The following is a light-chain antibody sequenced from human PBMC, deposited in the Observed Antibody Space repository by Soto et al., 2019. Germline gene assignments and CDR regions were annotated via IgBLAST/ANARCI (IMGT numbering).Light chain of an antibody. V-gene: IGLV2-11*01. J-gene: IGLJ1*01. CDR3: CSYGGSFPYV. CDR1: SSDVGGYDY. CDR2: DVT. Sequence: QSALTQPPSVSGSPGQSVTISCTGTSSDVGGYDYVSWYQQHPGKAPKLLIYDVTKRPSGVPDRFSGSKSGNTASLTISGLQAEDEADFFCCSYGGSFPYVFGTGTKVTVL.